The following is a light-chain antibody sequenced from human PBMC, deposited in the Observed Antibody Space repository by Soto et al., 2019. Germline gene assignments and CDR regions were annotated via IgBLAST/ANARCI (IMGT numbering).Light chain of an antibody. J-gene: IGKJ1*01. CDR2: KAS. V-gene: IGKV1-5*03. Sequence: DIQMTQSPSTLSASVGDRVTITCRASQSISSWLAWYQQKPGKAPKLLIYKASSLESGVPSRFSGSGSGTEFTLTISSLQPDEIATYYCQQYSSYPWTFGQGTKVEIK. CDR3: QQYSSYPWT. CDR1: QSISSW.